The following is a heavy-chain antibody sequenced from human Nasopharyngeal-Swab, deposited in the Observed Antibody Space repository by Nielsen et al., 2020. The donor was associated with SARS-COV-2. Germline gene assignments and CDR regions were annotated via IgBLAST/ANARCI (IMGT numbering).Heavy chain of an antibody. CDR3: ARLELRGHYYYYMDV. V-gene: IGHV3-48*03. Sequence: GGSLRLSCAASGFTFSSYEMNWVRQAPGKGLEWVSYISSSGSTIYYADSVKGRFTISRDNAKNSLYLQMNSLRAEDTAVYYCARLELRGHYYYYMDVWGKGTTVTVSS. CDR2: ISSSGSTI. J-gene: IGHJ6*03. CDR1: GFTFSSYE. D-gene: IGHD1-7*01.